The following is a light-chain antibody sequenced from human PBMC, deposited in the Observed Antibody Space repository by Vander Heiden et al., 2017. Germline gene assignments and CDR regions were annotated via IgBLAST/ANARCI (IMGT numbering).Light chain of an antibody. V-gene: IGKV2-28*01. J-gene: IGKJ2*01. Sequence: DISMTQSPLSLPVTPGEPASISCRSSPSLLYSNGYNYLDWYLQKQGQSPQLLIYLGSNRASGVPDRFSGSGSGTDFTLKISRVEAEDVGVYYCMQALQTPRTFGQGTKLEIK. CDR3: MQALQTPRT. CDR2: LGS. CDR1: PSLLYSNGYNY.